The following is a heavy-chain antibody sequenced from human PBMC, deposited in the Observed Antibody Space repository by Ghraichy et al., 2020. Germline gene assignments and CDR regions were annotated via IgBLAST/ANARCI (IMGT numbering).Heavy chain of an antibody. V-gene: IGHV4-34*01. CDR2: INHSGST. CDR3: ARGTYNWNDAYYYYGMDV. Sequence: SETLSLTCAVYGGSFSGYYWSWIRQPPGKGLEWIGEINHSGSTNYNPSLKSRVTISVDTSKNQFSLKLSSVTAADTAVYYCARGTYNWNDAYYYYGMDVWGQGTTVTVSS. D-gene: IGHD1-1*01. J-gene: IGHJ6*02. CDR1: GGSFSGYY.